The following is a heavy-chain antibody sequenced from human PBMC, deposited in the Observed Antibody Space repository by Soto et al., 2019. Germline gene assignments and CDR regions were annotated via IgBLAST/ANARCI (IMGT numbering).Heavy chain of an antibody. V-gene: IGHV4-4*07. D-gene: IGHD2-21*02. CDR2: VFSSVSA. J-gene: IGHJ4*02. CDR1: GVSVRSYT. Sequence: TSETLSLTCIVSGVSVRSYTWSWVRQLANKGLEWIGRVFSSVSATYNPSLKSRVSISMDTPENRISLKLDSVTAADAGVYFCARDGMTTGDTWGPGTLVTV. CDR3: ARDGMTTGDT.